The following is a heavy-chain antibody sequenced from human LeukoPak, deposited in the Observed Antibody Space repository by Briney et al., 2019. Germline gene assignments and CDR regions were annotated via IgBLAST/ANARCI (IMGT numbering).Heavy chain of an antibody. CDR1: GFTLSSRW. Sequence: GGSLRLSCVVSGFTLSSRWMMWVRQAPGEGLEWMTNINRDGSEKNYVDSVKGRFTITRDNAENSPYLQMNSLKVEDSAIYYCATYDSWSGYNIAYWGQGTLVTVSS. J-gene: IGHJ4*02. D-gene: IGHD3-3*01. V-gene: IGHV3-7*03. CDR2: INRDGSEK. CDR3: ATYDSWSGYNIAY.